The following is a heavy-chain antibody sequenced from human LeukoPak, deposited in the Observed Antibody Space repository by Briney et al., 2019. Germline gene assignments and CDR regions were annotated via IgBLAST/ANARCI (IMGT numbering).Heavy chain of an antibody. CDR1: GFTFRDYH. Sequence: GGSLRLSCTASGFTFRDYHMTWIRQAPGKGLEWVSYITNSGSRTYNAASVTGRFTISRDNAKNSLYLQMDSLRAEDTAVYYCARAFNDGFGIWGQGTVVTVSS. J-gene: IGHJ3*02. V-gene: IGHV3-11*04. CDR3: ARAFNDGFGI. CDR2: ITNSGSRT.